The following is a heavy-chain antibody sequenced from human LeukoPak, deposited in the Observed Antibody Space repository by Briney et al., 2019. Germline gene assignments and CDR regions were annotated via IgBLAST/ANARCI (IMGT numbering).Heavy chain of an antibody. CDR2: VRQDGSVK. CDR3: ARDLVYPTGSFVYDY. Sequence: GGSLRPSCTGSGFSFSTHWMSWVRQAPGKGLEWVANVRQDGSVKYYVDSVKGRFTISRDNARNSLDLQMNSLRADDTAVYYCARDLVYPTGSFVYDYWGQGTLVTVSS. CDR1: GFSFSTHW. D-gene: IGHD3-10*01. J-gene: IGHJ4*01. V-gene: IGHV3-7*01.